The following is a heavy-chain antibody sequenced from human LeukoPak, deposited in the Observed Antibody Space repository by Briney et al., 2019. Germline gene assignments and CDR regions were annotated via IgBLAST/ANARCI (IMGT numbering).Heavy chain of an antibody. CDR1: GFTFSGYE. CDR3: ARGLVGSC. D-gene: IGHD6-13*01. Sequence: GGSLRLSCTASGFTFSGYEMNWVRQAPGKGLEWVSYISSGRKTIYYADSVKGLFTISRDNSKNSLYLQMNSLRAEDMAVYYCARGLVGSCWGQATLVTVRS. J-gene: IGHJ1*01. CDR2: ISSGRKTI. V-gene: IGHV3-48*03.